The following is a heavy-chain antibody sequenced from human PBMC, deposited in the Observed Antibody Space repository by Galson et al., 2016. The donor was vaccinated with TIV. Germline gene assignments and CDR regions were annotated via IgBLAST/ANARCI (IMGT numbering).Heavy chain of an antibody. CDR1: GFTFSDYW. Sequence: SLRLSCAASGFTFSDYWMHWVRQTPGKGLEWVANIKQDGSEKYYVDSVKGRFTISRDNAKSSLFLQMNSLRAEDTAVYYCARRYFDLGGRGTLVTVSP. V-gene: IGHV3-7*01. CDR2: IKQDGSEK. J-gene: IGHJ2*01. CDR3: ARRYFDL.